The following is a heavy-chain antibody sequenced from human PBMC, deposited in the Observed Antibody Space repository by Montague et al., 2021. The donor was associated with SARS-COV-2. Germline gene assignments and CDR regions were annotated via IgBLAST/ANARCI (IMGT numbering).Heavy chain of an antibody. CDR2: IYYSGST. Sequence: SETLSLTCTVAGGSVNSYYWGWIRQPPGKGLEWIGHIYYSGSTNYNPSLKSRVTMSVDRSENQFSLRLTSVTAADTAVYYCARGYFGPGSYPFDIWGRGTLVTVSS. CDR1: GGSVNSYY. J-gene: IGHJ3*02. D-gene: IGHD3-10*01. V-gene: IGHV4-59*02. CDR3: ARGYFGPGSYPFDI.